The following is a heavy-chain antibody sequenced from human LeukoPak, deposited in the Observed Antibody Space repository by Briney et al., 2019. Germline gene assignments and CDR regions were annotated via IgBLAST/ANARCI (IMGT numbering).Heavy chain of an antibody. CDR3: AVFGDASFDY. J-gene: IGHJ4*02. V-gene: IGHV3-30-3*01. D-gene: IGHD2-21*01. CDR2: ISYDGSNK. CDR1: GFTFSGYP. Sequence: GGSLRLSCAASGFTFSGYPIHWVRQAPGKGLEGVAVISYDGSNKYYADSVKGRFTISRDNSKNTLYLQMNSLRAEDTAVYYCAVFGDASFDYWGQGTLVTVSS.